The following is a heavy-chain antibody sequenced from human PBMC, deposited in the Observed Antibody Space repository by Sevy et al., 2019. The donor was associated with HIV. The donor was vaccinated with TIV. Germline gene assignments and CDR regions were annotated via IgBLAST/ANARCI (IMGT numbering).Heavy chain of an antibody. D-gene: IGHD1-1*01. Sequence: ASVKVSCKASGVTFMNYAISWVRQAPGQGLEWMGGFIPMFATPDYAQKFRGRITITADESTSTAYMELSSLGSEDTDVYYCARDSLYATNWAFDYWGQGTLVTVSS. V-gene: IGHV1-69*13. J-gene: IGHJ4*02. CDR2: FIPMFATP. CDR1: GVTFMNYA. CDR3: ARDSLYATNWAFDY.